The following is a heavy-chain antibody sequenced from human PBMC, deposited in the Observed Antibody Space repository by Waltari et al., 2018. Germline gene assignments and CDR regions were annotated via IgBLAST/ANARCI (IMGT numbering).Heavy chain of an antibody. Sequence: QVQLVQSGAEVKKPGSSVKVSCKASGGTFSSYAISWVRQAPGQGLEWMGGTIPIFGTANYAQKFQGRVTITPDESTSTAYMELGSLRSEDTAVYYCARGRYCSSTSCYKFCDYWGQGTLVTVSS. CDR1: GGTFSSYA. V-gene: IGHV1-69*01. D-gene: IGHD2-2*01. J-gene: IGHJ4*02. CDR2: TIPIFGTA. CDR3: ARGRYCSSTSCYKFCDY.